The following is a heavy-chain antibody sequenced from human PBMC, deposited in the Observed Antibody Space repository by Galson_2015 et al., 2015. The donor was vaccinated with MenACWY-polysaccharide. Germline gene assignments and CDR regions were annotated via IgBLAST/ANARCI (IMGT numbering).Heavy chain of an antibody. CDR1: GFSFNTYT. J-gene: IGHJ4*02. V-gene: IGHV3-48*02. Sequence: SLRLSCAASGFSFNTYTMSWVRQAPGKGPEWVSSISGGSSSTYYADSVEGRFTISRDNAEQSLYLQMNSLRHEDTAVYYCARDLRLITSGGAIAVRPSTFDNWGQGTLVAVSS. CDR3: ARDLRLITSGGAIAVRPSTFDN. CDR2: ISGGSSST. D-gene: IGHD3-16*02.